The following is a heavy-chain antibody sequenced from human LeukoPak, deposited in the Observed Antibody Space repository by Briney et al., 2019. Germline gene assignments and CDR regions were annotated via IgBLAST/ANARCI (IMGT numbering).Heavy chain of an antibody. D-gene: IGHD2-15*01. Sequence: PGESLRLSCAFTFTTYWLGWVRQAPGKGLEWVSAISGSDAGTYYADSVKGRFTISRDNSKNTLYLQMNSLRAEDAAVYYCAKAPLGRCTGVICYCFDSWGQGTLVTVSS. J-gene: IGHJ4*02. CDR2: ISGSDAGT. CDR1: TFTTYW. CDR3: AKAPLGRCTGVICYCFDS. V-gene: IGHV3-23*01.